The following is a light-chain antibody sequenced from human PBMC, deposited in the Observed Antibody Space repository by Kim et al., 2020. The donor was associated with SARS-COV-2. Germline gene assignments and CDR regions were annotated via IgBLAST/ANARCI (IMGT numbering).Light chain of an antibody. CDR3: SSYTVASTWV. CDR2: DVT. Sequence: GQSITISCTGSGRDIGSYNYVSWYRQDPGKAPKLIIYDVTERPSGVSNRFSGSKSGNAASLTISGLQSEDEADYYCSSYTVASTWVFGGGTKVTVL. CDR1: GRDIGSYNY. J-gene: IGLJ3*02. V-gene: IGLV2-14*03.